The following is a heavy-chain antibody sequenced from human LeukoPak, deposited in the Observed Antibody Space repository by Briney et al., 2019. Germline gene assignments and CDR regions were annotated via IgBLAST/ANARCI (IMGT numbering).Heavy chain of an antibody. Sequence: ASVTVSCKSFGFTFTNYLLHWVRQAPGQGLEWVGRIAPSVDTTNYAQKFRGRVTMTRDTSTSTVYMELSSLRSDDTAIYYCVREESGGYFDYWGQGTLVTVSS. V-gene: IGHV1-46*01. J-gene: IGHJ4*02. D-gene: IGHD2-8*02. CDR3: VREESGGYFDY. CDR1: GFTFTNYL. CDR2: IAPSVDTT.